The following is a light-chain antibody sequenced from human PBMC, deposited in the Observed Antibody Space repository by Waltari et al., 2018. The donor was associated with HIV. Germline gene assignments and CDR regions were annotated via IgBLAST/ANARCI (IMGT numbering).Light chain of an antibody. V-gene: IGLV1-40*01. J-gene: IGLJ3*02. CDR1: SSNIGAGYD. CDR3: QSYDSSLSGGV. CDR2: GNS. Sequence: QSALTQPPSVSGAPGQRVTISCTGSSSNIGAGYDVHWYQQVPGTAPNLLIYGNSNRPSGVPYRFSGSKAGTSASLAVTGLQAEDEADYYCQSYDSSLSGGVFGGGTKLTVL.